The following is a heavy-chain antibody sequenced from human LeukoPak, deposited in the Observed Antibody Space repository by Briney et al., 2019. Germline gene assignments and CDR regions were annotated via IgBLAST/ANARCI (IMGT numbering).Heavy chain of an antibody. CDR2: IIPIFGTA. Sequence: ASVKVSCKASGGTLSSYAISWVRQAPGQGLEWMGGIIPIFGTANYAQKFQGRVTITADESTSTAYMELSSLRSEDTAVYYCARGSYSGNAGNFDYWGQGTLVTVSS. V-gene: IGHV1-69*01. J-gene: IGHJ4*02. CDR3: ARGSYSGNAGNFDY. CDR1: GGTLSSYA. D-gene: IGHD4-23*01.